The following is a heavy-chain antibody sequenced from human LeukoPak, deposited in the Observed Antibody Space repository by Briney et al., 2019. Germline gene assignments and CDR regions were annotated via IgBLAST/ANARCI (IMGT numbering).Heavy chain of an antibody. CDR3: AKDSGYSYGHGLDY. CDR2: MLSDESNK. CDR1: GFTYSTYN. D-gene: IGHD5-18*01. V-gene: IGHV3-30*02. Sequence: GGSLRLSCAASGFTYSTYNMHWVRQAPGKGLEWVALMLSDESNKYHADSVKGRFTISRDNSKNALFLQMNSLRDEDTAVYYCAKDSGYSYGHGLDYWGQGTLVTVSS. J-gene: IGHJ4*02.